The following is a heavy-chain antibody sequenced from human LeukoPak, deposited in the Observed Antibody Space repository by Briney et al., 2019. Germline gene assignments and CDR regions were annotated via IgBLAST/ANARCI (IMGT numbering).Heavy chain of an antibody. CDR2: TSGNGDST. CDR3: ARGGGGGNSAEGESYYSYMDV. D-gene: IGHD4-23*01. J-gene: IGHJ6*04. Sequence: GGSLRLSCAASGYTFSSYTMHWVRQAPGKGLEYVSATSGNGDSTYCADSVRGRFTISRDNSKNTLYLQMGSLRAEDTAVYYCARGGGGGNSAEGESYYSYMDVWGKGTTVTVSS. V-gene: IGHV3-64*02. CDR1: GYTFSSYT.